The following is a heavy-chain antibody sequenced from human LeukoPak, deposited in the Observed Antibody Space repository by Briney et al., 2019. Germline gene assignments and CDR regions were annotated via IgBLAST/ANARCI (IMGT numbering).Heavy chain of an antibody. CDR2: INQPGSQK. J-gene: IGHJ4*02. D-gene: IGHD6-6*01. CDR3: ARGLGKGSSDY. Sequence: GGSLRLSCAASGFTFSYSWMIWVRQAPGKGLEWVANINQPGSQKYHVDSVKGRFTISRDNARNSLFLQMNSLTADDTAVYYCARGLGKGSSDYWGQGTLVTVSS. CDR1: GFTFSYSW. V-gene: IGHV3-7*03.